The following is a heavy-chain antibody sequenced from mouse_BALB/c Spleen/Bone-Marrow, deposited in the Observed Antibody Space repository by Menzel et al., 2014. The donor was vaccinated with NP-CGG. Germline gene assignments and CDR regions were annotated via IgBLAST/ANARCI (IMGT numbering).Heavy chain of an antibody. J-gene: IGHJ3*01. V-gene: IGHV14-3*02. CDR2: IDPANGNT. Sequence: EVNLVESGAELVKPGASVKLSCTASGFNIKDTYMHWVKQRPEQGLEWIGRIDPANGNTKYDPKFQGKATITADTSSNTAYLQLSSLTSGDTAVYYCATYYRYDRRFAYWGQGTLVTVSA. CDR3: ATYYRYDRRFAY. CDR1: GFNIKDTY. D-gene: IGHD2-14*01.